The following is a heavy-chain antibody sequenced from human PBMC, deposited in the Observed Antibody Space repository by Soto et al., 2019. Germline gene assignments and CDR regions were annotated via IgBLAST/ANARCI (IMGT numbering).Heavy chain of an antibody. J-gene: IGHJ4*02. CDR1: GNNVSTNSAG. CDR2: TYYRSKWNN. V-gene: IGHV6-1*01. Sequence: SHTLSLTCFISGNNVSTNSAGWNWIRQSPSRGLEWLGRTYYRSKWNNDYAASVKGRITVNPDTSKNQFSLQLNSVTPEDTGVYYCERKSWNAPPAFDLWSQGIPVTVSA. D-gene: IGHD1-1*01. CDR3: ERKSWNAPPAFDL.